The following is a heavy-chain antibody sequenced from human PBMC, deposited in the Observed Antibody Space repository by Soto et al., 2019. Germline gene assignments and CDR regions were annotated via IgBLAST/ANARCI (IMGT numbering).Heavy chain of an antibody. J-gene: IGHJ4*02. D-gene: IGHD3-16*01. V-gene: IGHV4-4*08. CDR3: AREATAYHPHTFYH. Sequence: QVQLQESGPGLVKPWEPLSLTCSVSGDSITGYYWSWIRHTPGKGLEWIGDMSARGRSTYSPSLRGRVTISIDTSKNQFSLRLTSVTAADTAVYYCAREATAYHPHTFYHWGQGILVTVSS. CDR2: MSARGRS. CDR1: GDSITGYY.